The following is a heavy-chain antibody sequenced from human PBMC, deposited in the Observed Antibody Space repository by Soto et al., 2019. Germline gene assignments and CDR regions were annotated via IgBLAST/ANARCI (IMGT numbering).Heavy chain of an antibody. Sequence: ASVKVSCKTSGFIFTSSAVQWVRQARGQRLEWMGWIVVGNGNTDYSQKFHKRVTITRDMSTSTVYMELRSLTFEDTAIYYCARGNSGYQKNPNAYWGQGTLVTVSS. CDR3: ARGNSGYQKNPNAY. V-gene: IGHV1-58*01. D-gene: IGHD5-12*01. CDR2: IVVGNGNT. J-gene: IGHJ4*02. CDR1: GFIFTSSA.